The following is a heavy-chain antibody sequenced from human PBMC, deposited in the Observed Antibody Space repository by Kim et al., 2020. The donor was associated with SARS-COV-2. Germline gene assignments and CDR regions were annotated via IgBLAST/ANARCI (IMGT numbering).Heavy chain of an antibody. CDR2: IIPIFGTA. V-gene: IGHV1-69*13. D-gene: IGHD3-9*01. CDR1: GGTFSSYA. Sequence: SVKVSCKASGGTFSSYAISWVRQAPGQGLEWMGGIIPIFGTANYAQKFQGRVTITADESTSTAYMELSSLRSEDTAVYYCARAGPLITIFRSMDVWGQGTTVTVSS. CDR3: ARAGPLITIFRSMDV. J-gene: IGHJ6*02.